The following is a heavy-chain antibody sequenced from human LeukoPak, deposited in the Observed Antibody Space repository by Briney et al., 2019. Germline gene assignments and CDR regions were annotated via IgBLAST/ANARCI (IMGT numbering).Heavy chain of an antibody. CDR1: GYNFTSYW. CDR2: IYPGDSDT. D-gene: IGHD3-10*01. Sequence: GESLKISCKGSGYNFTSYWIGWVRQMPGKGLEWMGIIYPGDSDTRYSPSFQGQVTISADKSISTAYLQWSSLKASDTAMYYCARQAFYYGSGSYAADYWGQGTLVTVSS. J-gene: IGHJ4*02. CDR3: ARQAFYYGSGSYAADY. V-gene: IGHV5-51*01.